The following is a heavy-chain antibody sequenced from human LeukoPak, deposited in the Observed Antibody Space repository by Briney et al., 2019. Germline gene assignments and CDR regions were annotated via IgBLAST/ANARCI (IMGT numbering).Heavy chain of an antibody. V-gene: IGHV1-2*02. CDR3: ARDNDYYYMDV. CDR2: INPNSGGT. J-gene: IGHJ6*03. Sequence: GASVKVSCKASGYMFSINDTHWVRQAPGQGLEWMGWINPNSGGTNYAQKFQGRVTMTRDTSISTAYMELSRLRSDDTAVYYCARDNDYYYMDVWGKGTTVTVSS. D-gene: IGHD2-8*01. CDR1: GYMFSIND.